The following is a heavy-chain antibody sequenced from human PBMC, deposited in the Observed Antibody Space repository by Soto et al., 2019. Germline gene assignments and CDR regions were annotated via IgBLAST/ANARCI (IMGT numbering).Heavy chain of an antibody. J-gene: IGHJ4*02. Sequence: PSETLSLTCAVYGGSFSGYYWSWIRQPPGKGLEWIGEINHSGSTNYNPSLKSRVTISVDTSKNQFSLKLSSVTAADTAVYYCARRSLPDTKDYWGQGTLVTVSS. CDR3: ARRSLPDTKDY. D-gene: IGHD2-15*01. CDR1: GGSFSGYY. CDR2: INHSGST. V-gene: IGHV4-34*01.